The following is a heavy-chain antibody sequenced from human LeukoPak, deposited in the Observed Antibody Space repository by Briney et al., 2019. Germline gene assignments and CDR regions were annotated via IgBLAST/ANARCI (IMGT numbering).Heavy chain of an antibody. J-gene: IGHJ3*02. CDR2: IYYSGSN. D-gene: IGHD3-22*01. V-gene: IGHV4-59*01. Sequence: SETLSLTCTVSGGSISSNYWSWLRQPPGQGLEWIGYIYYSGSNNYNPSLKSRVTISGDTSKNQFSLKLSSVTAADTAVYYCARTVIGGFDIWGQGTLVTVSS. CDR1: GGSISSNY. CDR3: ARTVIGGFDI.